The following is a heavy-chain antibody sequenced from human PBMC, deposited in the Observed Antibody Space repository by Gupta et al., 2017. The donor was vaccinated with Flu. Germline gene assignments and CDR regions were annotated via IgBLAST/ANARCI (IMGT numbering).Heavy chain of an antibody. CDR3: ARHARPGRQYWYFDL. V-gene: IGHV5-51*01. J-gene: IGHJ2*01. CDR1: YW. CDR2: IYHGESDT. D-gene: IGHD6-6*01. Sequence: YWIGWVRQMPGKGLEGMGIIYHGESDTRYSPAGQGQVTISADKSISTAELQWRSLKASETAMYYCARHARPGRQYWYFDLGGRGTLVTVSS.